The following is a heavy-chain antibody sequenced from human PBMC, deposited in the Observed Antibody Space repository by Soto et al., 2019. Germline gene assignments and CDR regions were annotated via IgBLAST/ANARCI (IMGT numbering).Heavy chain of an antibody. Sequence: QEHLVESGGGVVQPGGSLTLSCTASGFPFSSYTMHWLRRAPGKGLEWVGIISFDGSSKYYADWLKGRIVISRDNSRNALYLHMNSLRAGDTAVYYCAKALWFGESSHYFDYWGQGTLVTVSS. D-gene: IGHD3-10*01. CDR2: ISFDGSSK. V-gene: IGHV3-30*09. CDR3: AKALWFGESSHYFDY. CDR1: GFPFSSYT. J-gene: IGHJ4*02.